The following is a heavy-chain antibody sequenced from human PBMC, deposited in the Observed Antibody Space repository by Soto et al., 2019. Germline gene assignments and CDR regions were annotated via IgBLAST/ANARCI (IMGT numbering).Heavy chain of an antibody. CDR1: GFTFSSYS. D-gene: IGHD6-6*01. Sequence: GGSLRLSCAASGFTFSSYSMNWVRQAPGKGLEWVSRINSDGSSTSYADSVKGRFTISRDNAKNTLYLQMNSLRAEDTAVYYCARVFLIAARHGMDVWGQGTTVTVSS. CDR3: ARVFLIAARHGMDV. CDR2: INSDGSST. J-gene: IGHJ6*02. V-gene: IGHV3-74*01.